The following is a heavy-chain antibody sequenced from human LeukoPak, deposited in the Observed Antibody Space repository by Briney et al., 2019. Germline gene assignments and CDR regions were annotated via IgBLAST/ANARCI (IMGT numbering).Heavy chain of an antibody. D-gene: IGHD1-26*01. Sequence: GGSLRLSCAASGFTSGSYWMSWVRQAPGKGLEWVANIKQDGSETYYLDSVKGRFTISRDNAKNTLYLQMNSLRAEDTAVYYCARGATYAYYQDYWGQGTLVTVSS. CDR2: IKQDGSET. V-gene: IGHV3-7*01. CDR1: GFTSGSYW. CDR3: ARGATYAYYQDY. J-gene: IGHJ4*02.